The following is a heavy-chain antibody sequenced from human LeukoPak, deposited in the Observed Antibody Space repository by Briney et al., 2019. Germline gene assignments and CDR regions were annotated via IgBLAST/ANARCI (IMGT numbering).Heavy chain of an antibody. CDR3: AKLGVTTPVDY. D-gene: IGHD4-17*01. J-gene: IGHJ4*02. CDR1: GYTFTSYY. V-gene: IGHV3-23*01. CDR2: ISGSGGST. Sequence: ASVKVSCKASGYTFTSYYMHWVRQAPGKGLEWVSAISGSGGSTYYADSVKGRFTISRDNSKNTLYLQMNSLRAEDTAVYYCAKLGVTTPVDYWGQGTLVTVSS.